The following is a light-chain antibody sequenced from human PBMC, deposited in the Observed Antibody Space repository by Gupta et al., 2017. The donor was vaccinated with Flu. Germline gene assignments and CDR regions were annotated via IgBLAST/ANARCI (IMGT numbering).Light chain of an antibody. J-gene: IGKJ1*01. CDR2: KAS. CDR1: QSISSW. Sequence: SPSTLSASVGDRVTITCRASQSISSWLAWYQQKPGKLPKLLIYKASRLETGVPSRFSGSGSGTEFTLTISSLQPDDFASYYCQRYDSLWTFGQGTRVEIK. CDR3: QRYDSLWT. V-gene: IGKV1-5*03.